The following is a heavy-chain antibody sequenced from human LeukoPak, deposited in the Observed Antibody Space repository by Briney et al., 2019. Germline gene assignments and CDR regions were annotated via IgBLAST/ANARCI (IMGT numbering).Heavy chain of an antibody. CDR3: AELGITMIGGV. J-gene: IGHJ6*04. CDR1: GFTFSSYQ. V-gene: IGHV3-48*03. Sequence: GGSLRLSCAASGFTFSSYQMIWVRQAQGKGLEWVSYISSSGSTIYYADSVKGRFTISRDNAKNSLYLQMNSLRAEDTAVYYCAELGITMIGGVWGKGTTVTISS. CDR2: ISSSGSTI. D-gene: IGHD3-10*02.